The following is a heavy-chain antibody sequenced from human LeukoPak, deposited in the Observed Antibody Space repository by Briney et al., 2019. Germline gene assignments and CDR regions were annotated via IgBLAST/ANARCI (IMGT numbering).Heavy chain of an antibody. CDR2: IKQDGSEK. V-gene: IGHV3-7*01. D-gene: IGHD3-10*01. J-gene: IGHJ4*02. CDR1: GFTFSSYW. CDR3: ARDRWYGSGSYDY. Sequence: QTGGSLRLSCAASGFTFSSYWMSWVRQAPGKGLEGVADIKQDGSEKYYVDSVEGRFTISRDNAKNSLYLQMNSLRAEDTAVYYCARDRWYGSGSYDYWGQGTLVTVSS.